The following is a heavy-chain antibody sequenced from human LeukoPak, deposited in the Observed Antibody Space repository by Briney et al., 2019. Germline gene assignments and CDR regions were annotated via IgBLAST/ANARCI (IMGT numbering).Heavy chain of an antibody. Sequence: SETLSLTCTVSGGSISSSNYYWGWIRQPPGKGLEWIGSIYYSGSTYYNPSLKSRVTISVDTSKNQSSLKLSSVTAADTAVYYRASLEYSSSGHDYWGQGTLVTVSS. CDR1: GGSISSSNYY. J-gene: IGHJ4*02. V-gene: IGHV4-39*01. CDR3: ASLEYSSSGHDY. CDR2: IYYSGST. D-gene: IGHD6-6*01.